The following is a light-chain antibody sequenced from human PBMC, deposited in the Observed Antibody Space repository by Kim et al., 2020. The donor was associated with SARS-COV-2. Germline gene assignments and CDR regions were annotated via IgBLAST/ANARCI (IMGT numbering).Light chain of an antibody. CDR2: AAS. V-gene: IGKV1-27*01. CDR3: QKYNSAPWT. CDR1: QGITNS. Sequence: SVGDRVTITCRASQGITNSLAWYQQKPGKVPQLLIYAASALESGVPSRFSGSGSGTDFTLTISSLQPEDFATYYCQKYNSAPWTFGQGTKVEIK. J-gene: IGKJ1*01.